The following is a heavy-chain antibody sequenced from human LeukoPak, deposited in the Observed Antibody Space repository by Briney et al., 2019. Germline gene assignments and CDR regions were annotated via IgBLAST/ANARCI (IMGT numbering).Heavy chain of an antibody. CDR2: TYYSGST. CDR1: GGSISSYY. J-gene: IGHJ6*03. V-gene: IGHV4-59*01. Sequence: ETLSLTCTVSGGSISSYYWSWIRQPPGKGLEWIGYTYYSGSTNYNPSLKSRVTISVDTSKNQVSLKLSSVTAADTAVYYCARARYSSSWYRAVYYYYYYMDVWGKGTTVTISS. D-gene: IGHD6-13*01. CDR3: ARARYSSSWYRAVYYYYYYMDV.